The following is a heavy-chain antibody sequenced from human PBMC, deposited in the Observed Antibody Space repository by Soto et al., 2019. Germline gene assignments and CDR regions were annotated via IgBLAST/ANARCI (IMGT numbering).Heavy chain of an antibody. D-gene: IGHD2-2*01. Sequence: GGSLRLSCAASGFIFSSYSMNWVRQAPGKGLEWLSYISSSDGSTMYYGDSVKGRFTISRDNAKNSLYLQMNNLRAEDTAVYYCARASSYAFDYWGQGTLVTVSS. V-gene: IGHV3-48*01. J-gene: IGHJ4*02. CDR2: ISSSDGSTM. CDR1: GFIFSSYS. CDR3: ARASSYAFDY.